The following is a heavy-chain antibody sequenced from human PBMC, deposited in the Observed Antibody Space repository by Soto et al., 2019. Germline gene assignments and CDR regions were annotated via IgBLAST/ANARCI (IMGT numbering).Heavy chain of an antibody. J-gene: IGHJ6*02. CDR1: GFTFSSYW. CDR3: ARNKNRYSYYYGMDV. D-gene: IGHD1-20*01. Sequence: PGGSLRLSCAASGFTFSSYWIHFFRQAPWKGLVWVSRINSDGSSTSYADSVKGRFTISRDNAKNTLYLQMNSLRAEDTAVYYCARNKNRYSYYYGMDVWGQGTTVTVSS. V-gene: IGHV3-74*01. CDR2: INSDGSST.